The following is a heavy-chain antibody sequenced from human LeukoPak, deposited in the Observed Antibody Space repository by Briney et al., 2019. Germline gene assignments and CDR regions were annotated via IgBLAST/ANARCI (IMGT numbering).Heavy chain of an antibody. Sequence: SVKVSCKASGGTFSSHAISWVRQAPGQGLEWVGGIIPIFGTTNYAQKFQGRVTITTDESTSTGYMELGSLRSDDTAVYYCARGDSGYDYGFDNWGQGTLVTVSS. V-gene: IGHV1-69*05. J-gene: IGHJ4*02. CDR2: IIPIFGTT. CDR1: GGTFSSHA. CDR3: ARGDSGYDYGFDN. D-gene: IGHD5-12*01.